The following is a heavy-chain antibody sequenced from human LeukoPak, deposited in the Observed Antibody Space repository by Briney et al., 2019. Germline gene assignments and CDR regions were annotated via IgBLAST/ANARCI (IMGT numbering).Heavy chain of an antibody. D-gene: IGHD6-13*01. Sequence: GGSLRLSCAASGFTFSSYGMHWVRQAPGKGLEWVAVISYDGSNKYYADSVKGRFTISRDNSKNTLYLQMNSLRAEDTAVYYCARGPPYSSSWYLDYWGQGTLVTVSS. CDR2: ISYDGSNK. CDR3: ARGPPYSSSWYLDY. V-gene: IGHV3-30*03. J-gene: IGHJ4*02. CDR1: GFTFSSYG.